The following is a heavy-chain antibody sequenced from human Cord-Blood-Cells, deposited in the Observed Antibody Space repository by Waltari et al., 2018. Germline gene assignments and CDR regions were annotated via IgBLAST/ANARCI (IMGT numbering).Heavy chain of an antibody. CDR2: INHSGST. CDR1: GSFSGYY. J-gene: IGHJ4*02. CDR3: ARVYSGSFLFDY. V-gene: IGHV4-34*01. Sequence: GSFSGYYWSWIRQPPGKGLEWIGEINHSGSTNYNPSLKSRVTISVDTSKNQFSLKLSSVTAADTAVYYCARVYSGSFLFDYWGQGTLVTVSS. D-gene: IGHD1-26*01.